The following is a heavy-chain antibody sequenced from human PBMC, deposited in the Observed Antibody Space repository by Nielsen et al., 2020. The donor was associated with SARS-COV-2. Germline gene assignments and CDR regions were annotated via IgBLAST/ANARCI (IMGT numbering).Heavy chain of an antibody. V-gene: IGHV3-21*04. CDR1: GFTFSSYS. D-gene: IGHD3-10*01. J-gene: IGHJ3*02. Sequence: GESLKISCAASGFTFSSYSMNWVRQALGKGLEWVSSISSSSSYIYYADSVKGRFTIFRDNSKNTLYLQMNSLRAEDTAVYYCARDYREVTWFGVDAFDIWGQGTMVTVSS. CDR3: ARDYREVTWFGVDAFDI. CDR2: ISSSSSYI.